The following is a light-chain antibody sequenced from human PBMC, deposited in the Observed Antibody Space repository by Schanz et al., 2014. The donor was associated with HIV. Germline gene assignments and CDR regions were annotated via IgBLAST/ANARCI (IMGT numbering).Light chain of an antibody. CDR2: GAS. J-gene: IGKJ1*01. V-gene: IGKV1-6*01. Sequence: IQMTQSPSPLSASVGDRVTITCRASQAIRNDLGWYQQKPGKAPKLLIYGASNLHTGVPSRFNGSRSGTDFSLTISSLQPEDFATYFCLQDYNYPQTFGQGTKVEVK. CDR1: QAIRND. CDR3: LQDYNYPQT.